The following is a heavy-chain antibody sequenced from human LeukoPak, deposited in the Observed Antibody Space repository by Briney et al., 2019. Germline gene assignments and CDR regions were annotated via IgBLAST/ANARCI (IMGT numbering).Heavy chain of an antibody. CDR1: GGSISSSSYY. Sequence: SETLSLTCTVSGGSISSSSYYWGWIRQPPGKGLEWIGSIYYSGSTYYNPSLKSRVTISVDTSKNQFSLKLSSVTAADTAVYYCARDYDILPRAISYWGQGTLVTVSS. CDR2: IYYSGST. V-gene: IGHV4-39*07. J-gene: IGHJ4*02. D-gene: IGHD3-9*01. CDR3: ARDYDILPRAISY.